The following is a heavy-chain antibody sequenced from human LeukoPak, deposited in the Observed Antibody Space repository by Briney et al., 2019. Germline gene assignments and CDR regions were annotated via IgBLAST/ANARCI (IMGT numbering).Heavy chain of an antibody. Sequence: ASVKVSCKASGYTFTGYYMNWVRQAPGQGLEWMGRINPNSGGTNYAQKFQGRVTMTRDTSISTAYMELSRLRSDDTAVYYCARDLGGDTAMVYYFDYWGQGTLVTVSS. V-gene: IGHV1-2*06. D-gene: IGHD5-18*01. CDR3: ARDLGGDTAMVYYFDY. CDR1: GYTFTGYY. CDR2: INPNSGGT. J-gene: IGHJ4*02.